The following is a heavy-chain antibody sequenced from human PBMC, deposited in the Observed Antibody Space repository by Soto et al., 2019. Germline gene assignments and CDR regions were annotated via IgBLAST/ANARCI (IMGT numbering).Heavy chain of an antibody. CDR2: IYYSGST. V-gene: IGHV4-31*03. J-gene: IGHJ6*03. CDR1: GGSISSGGYY. CDR3: ARGPPPRYYYYMDV. Sequence: SETLSLTCTVSGGSISSGGYYWSWIRQHPGKGLEWIGYIYYSGSTYYNPSLKSRVTISVDTSKNKFSLKLSSVTAADMAVYYCARGPPPRYYYYMDVWGKGTTVTVSS.